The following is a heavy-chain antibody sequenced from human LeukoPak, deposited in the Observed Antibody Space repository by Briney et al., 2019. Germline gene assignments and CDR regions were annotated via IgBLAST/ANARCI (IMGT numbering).Heavy chain of an antibody. Sequence: GSSVKVSCKASGGTFGSYAISWVRQAPGQGLEWMGRIIPIFGTANYAQKFQGRVTITTDESTSTAYMELSSLRSEDTAVYYCARDPGILWFGELLYDDAFDIWGQGTMVTVSS. CDR2: IIPIFGTA. CDR1: GGTFGSYA. D-gene: IGHD3-10*01. CDR3: ARDPGILWFGELLYDDAFDI. V-gene: IGHV1-69*05. J-gene: IGHJ3*02.